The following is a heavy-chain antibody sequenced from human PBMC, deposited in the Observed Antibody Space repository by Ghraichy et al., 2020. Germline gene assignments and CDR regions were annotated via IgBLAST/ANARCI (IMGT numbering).Heavy chain of an antibody. CDR3: ASCSAWDKDGFDV. V-gene: IGHV3-53*01. Sequence: GGSLRLSCAASGFNVRSTYMIWVCQAPGKGLEWVSVFYSGGTTRYADSVKGRFTISRDNSKNTLDLQMNSLRGDDTAVYYCASCSAWDKDGFDVWGQGAMVTVSS. CDR1: GFNVRSTY. J-gene: IGHJ3*01. D-gene: IGHD6-19*01. CDR2: FYSGGTT.